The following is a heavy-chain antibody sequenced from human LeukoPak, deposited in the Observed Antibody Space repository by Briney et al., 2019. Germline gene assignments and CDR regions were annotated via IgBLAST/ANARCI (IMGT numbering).Heavy chain of an antibody. CDR1: GFTFSSYS. J-gene: IGHJ4*02. D-gene: IGHD3-22*01. Sequence: GGSLRLSCAASGFTFSSYSMNWVRQAPGKGLEWVSVIYSGGSTYYADSVKGRFTISRDNSKNTLYLQMNSLRAEDTAVYYCARHVVAVGFDYWGQGTLVTVSS. CDR3: ARHVVAVGFDY. V-gene: IGHV3-66*04. CDR2: IYSGGST.